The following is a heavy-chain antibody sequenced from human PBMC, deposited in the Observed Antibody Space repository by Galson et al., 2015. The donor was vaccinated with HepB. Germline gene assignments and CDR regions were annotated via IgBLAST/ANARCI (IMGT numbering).Heavy chain of an antibody. Sequence: SVKVSCKVSGGSFSRHAISWVRQAPGQGLEWMGGIIPNFGTTDYAQKFEGRVTITADKSTSTAYMELSSLTSEDTAVYYCAREGQLLYFGSYSSDVYHYLDFWGQGTLVTVSS. J-gene: IGHJ4*02. D-gene: IGHD3-10*01. CDR1: GGSFSRHA. CDR3: AREGQLLYFGSYSSDVYHYLDF. CDR2: IIPNFGTT. V-gene: IGHV1-69*06.